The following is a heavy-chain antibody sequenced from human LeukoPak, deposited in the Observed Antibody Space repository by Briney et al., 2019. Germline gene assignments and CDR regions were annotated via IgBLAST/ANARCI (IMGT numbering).Heavy chain of an antibody. V-gene: IGHV1-2*02. J-gene: IGHJ6*03. CDR3: ARGPPAAANYYYYMDV. D-gene: IGHD2-2*01. CDR1: GYTFTGYY. CDR2: INPNSGGT. Sequence: ASVKVSCKASGYTFTGYYMHWVRQAPGQGLEWMGWINPNSGGTNYAQKFQGRVTMTRDTSISTAYMELSRLRSDDTAVYYCARGPPAAANYYYYMDVWGKGTTVTVSS.